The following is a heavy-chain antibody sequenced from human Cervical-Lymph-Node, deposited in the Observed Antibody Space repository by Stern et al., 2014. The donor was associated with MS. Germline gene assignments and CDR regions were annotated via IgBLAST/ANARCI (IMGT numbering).Heavy chain of an antibody. CDR2: ISWSSVNI. CDR1: GFTFGDYA. V-gene: IGHV3-9*01. CDR3: VKETSPSYYYGMDA. Sequence: EVQLLESGGGLVQPGRSLRLSCAASGFTFGDYAMHWVRQAPGKGLEWVSGISWSSVNIAYADSVRGRFTISRDNAKNSLYLQMNSLRAEDTALYYCVKETSPSYYYGMDAWGQGTTVIVSS. J-gene: IGHJ6*02.